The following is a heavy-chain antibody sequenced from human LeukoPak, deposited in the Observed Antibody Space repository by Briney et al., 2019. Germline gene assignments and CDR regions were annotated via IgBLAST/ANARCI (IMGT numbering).Heavy chain of an antibody. CDR2: ISYDGSNK. D-gene: IGHD6-13*01. CDR3: AKPYRSLNDAFDI. Sequence: GGSLRLSCAASGFTFSSYAMHWVRQAPGKGLEWVAVISYDGSNKYYADSVKGRFTISRDNSKNTLYLQMNSLRAEDTAVYYCAKPYRSLNDAFDIWGQGTMVTVSS. J-gene: IGHJ3*02. CDR1: GFTFSSYA. V-gene: IGHV3-30*04.